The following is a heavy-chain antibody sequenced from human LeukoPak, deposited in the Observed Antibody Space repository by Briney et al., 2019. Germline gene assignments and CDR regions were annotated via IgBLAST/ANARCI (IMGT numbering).Heavy chain of an antibody. J-gene: IGHJ4*02. D-gene: IGHD3-9*01. CDR3: ARLYDILTGYQGEFDY. CDR1: GYSFTSYW. CDR2: IYPGDSDT. Sequence: GESLKISCKGSGYSFTSYWIGWVRLMPGKGLEWMGIIYPGDSDTRYSPSFQGQVTISADKSISTAYLQWSSLKASDTAMYYCARLYDILTGYQGEFDYWGQGTLVTVSS. V-gene: IGHV5-51*01.